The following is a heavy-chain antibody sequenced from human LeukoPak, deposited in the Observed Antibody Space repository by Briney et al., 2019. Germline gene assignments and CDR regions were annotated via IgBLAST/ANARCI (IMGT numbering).Heavy chain of an antibody. D-gene: IGHD2/OR15-2a*01. CDR1: GFTFSSYA. Sequence: PGRSLRLSCAASGFTFSSYAMHWVRQAPGRGLEWVAVISYVGSNKYYADSVKGRFTISRDNSKNTLYLQMNSLRAEDTAVYYCARDRWAKSITLNWFDPWGQGTLVTVSS. J-gene: IGHJ5*02. V-gene: IGHV3-30-3*01. CDR2: ISYVGSNK. CDR3: ARDRWAKSITLNWFDP.